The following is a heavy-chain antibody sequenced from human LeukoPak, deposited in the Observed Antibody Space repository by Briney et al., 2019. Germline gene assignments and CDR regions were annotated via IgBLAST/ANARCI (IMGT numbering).Heavy chain of an antibody. CDR1: GFTFSSYA. CDR3: ARGSGYRVLDY. J-gene: IGHJ4*02. Sequence: GGSLRLSCAASGFTFSSYAMHWVRQAPGKGLEWVAVISYDGSNKYYADSVKGRFTISRDNSKSTLYLQMNSLRAEDTAVYYCARGSGYRVLDYWGQGTLVTVSS. CDR2: ISYDGSNK. D-gene: IGHD3-22*01. V-gene: IGHV3-30-3*01.